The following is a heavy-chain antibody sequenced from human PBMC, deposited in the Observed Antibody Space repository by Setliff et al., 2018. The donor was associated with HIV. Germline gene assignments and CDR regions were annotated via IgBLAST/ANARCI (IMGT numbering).Heavy chain of an antibody. Sequence: SETLSLTCTVSGDSISGSYWCWIRQPPGKGLEWIGYIYASGSANHNPSLKSRVSISVDPSKNQLSLKLSSVTATDTAVYYCARLDLTTAGQIGYFHHWGQGTQVTVSS. CDR3: ARLDLTTAGQIGYFHH. CDR1: GDSISGSY. V-gene: IGHV4-4*09. J-gene: IGHJ1*01. D-gene: IGHD3-3*01. CDR2: IYASGSA.